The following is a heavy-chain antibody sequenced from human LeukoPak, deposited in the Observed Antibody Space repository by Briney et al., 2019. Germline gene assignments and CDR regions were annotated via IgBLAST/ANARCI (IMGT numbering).Heavy chain of an antibody. V-gene: IGHV3-23*01. J-gene: IGHJ4*02. CDR2: FSASSTIT. Sequence: GGSLRLSCAASGFDFSSYGMSWVRQSPGRGLEWVLTFSASSTITYYADSVKGRFTISRDNSKNTLYLQMHSLRDEDTAVYYCAKGDSYYDLLTCFDLWGPGTLVTVSS. D-gene: IGHD3-9*01. CDR1: GFDFSSYG. CDR3: AKGDSYYDLLTCFDL.